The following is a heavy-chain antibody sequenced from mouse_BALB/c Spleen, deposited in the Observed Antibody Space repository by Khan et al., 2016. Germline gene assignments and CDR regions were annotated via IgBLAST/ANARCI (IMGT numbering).Heavy chain of an antibody. CDR2: IKTYSGES. V-gene: IGHV9-3-1*01. D-gene: IGHD1-1*01. J-gene: IGHJ1*01. Sequence: QIQLVQSGPELKRPGKTVKISCKASGYTFTNYGINWVKQATGKGLKWMGWIKTYSGESTYADDFKGRFAFSLETSANTAYLQINNLKNEDTATYFCARYRSYYGSSRYFDVWGAGTTVTVSS. CDR1: GYTFTNYG. CDR3: ARYRSYYGSSRYFDV.